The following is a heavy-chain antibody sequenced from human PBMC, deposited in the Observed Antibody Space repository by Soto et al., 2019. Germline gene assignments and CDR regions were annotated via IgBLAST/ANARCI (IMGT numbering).Heavy chain of an antibody. CDR1: GFTVSSNY. CDR3: ARDVEGGYYYYMDV. D-gene: IGHD1-1*01. Sequence: PGGSLRLSCAASGFTVSSNYMSWVRQAPGKGLEWVSVIYSGGSTYYADSVKGRFTISRDNSKNTLYLQMNSLRAEDTAVYYCARDVEGGYYYYMDVWGKGTTVTVSS. V-gene: IGHV3-66*01. J-gene: IGHJ6*03. CDR2: IYSGGST.